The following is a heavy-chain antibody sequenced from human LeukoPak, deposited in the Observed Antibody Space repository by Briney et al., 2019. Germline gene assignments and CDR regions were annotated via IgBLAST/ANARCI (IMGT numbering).Heavy chain of an antibody. CDR2: IWYDGSNK. J-gene: IGHJ4*02. CDR1: GFTFSSYG. Sequence: PGGSLRLSCAASGFTFSSYGMHWVRQAPGKGLEWVAVIWYDGSNKYYADSVKGRFTISRDNSKNTLYLQMNSLRAEDTAVYYCAKDRRITGIYFDYWGQGTLVTVSS. D-gene: IGHD1-20*01. V-gene: IGHV3-33*06. CDR3: AKDRRITGIYFDY.